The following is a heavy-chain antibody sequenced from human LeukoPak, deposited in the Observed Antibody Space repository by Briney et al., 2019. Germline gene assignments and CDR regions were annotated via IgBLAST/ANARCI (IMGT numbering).Heavy chain of an antibody. Sequence: GGSLRLSCAASGFTFDDYAMHWVRQAPGKGLEWVSGISWNSGSIGYADSVKGRFTISSDNAKNSLYLQMNSLSAEDTAVYSCAKDLTAGGIGYRTNAFHIWGQGTMVTVSS. J-gene: IGHJ3*02. CDR3: AKDLTAGGIGYRTNAFHI. CDR1: GFTFDDYA. V-gene: IGHV3-9*01. D-gene: IGHD3-22*01. CDR2: ISWNSGSI.